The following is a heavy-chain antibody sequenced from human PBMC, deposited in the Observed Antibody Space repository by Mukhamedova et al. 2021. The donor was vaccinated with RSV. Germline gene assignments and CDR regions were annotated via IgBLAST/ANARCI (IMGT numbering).Heavy chain of an antibody. CDR3: ARDPCVRGVCYTGAFHY. J-gene: IGHJ4*02. Sequence: GRQAPGQGLEWMGRIIPIFETVKYAQRFQDRVTITADDSTGTAYMELSSLRSDDTAVYYCARDPCVRGVCYTGAFHYWGQGTLVAV. CDR2: IIPIFETV. V-gene: IGHV1-69*15. D-gene: IGHD2-8*02.